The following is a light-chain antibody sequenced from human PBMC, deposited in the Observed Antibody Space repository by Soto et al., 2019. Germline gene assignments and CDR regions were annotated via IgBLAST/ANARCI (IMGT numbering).Light chain of an antibody. Sequence: EVLMTQSPVTLFVSPGETVTLSCRASQTISTNLAWYQHRPGQPPRLLIYGASTRATGIPATFSGSGSGTDCSLIISSLQSEDVAIYYCQQYYKWPRTVGPGTKVEIK. J-gene: IGKJ1*01. CDR1: QTISTN. CDR2: GAS. V-gene: IGKV3-15*01. CDR3: QQYYKWPRT.